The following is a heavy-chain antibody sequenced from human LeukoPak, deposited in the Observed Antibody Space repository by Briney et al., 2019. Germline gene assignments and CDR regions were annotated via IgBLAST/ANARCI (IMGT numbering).Heavy chain of an antibody. D-gene: IGHD3-16*01. Sequence: GESLKISCRGSGYNFPAYWIGWVRQMPGKGLEWMGRIDPSDSYTNYSPSFQGHVTISVDKSISTAYLQWSSLKASDTAVYYCARYASYGTNWFDPWGQGTLVTVSS. CDR2: IDPSDSYT. J-gene: IGHJ5*02. CDR3: ARYASYGTNWFDP. CDR1: GYNFPAYW. V-gene: IGHV5-10-1*01.